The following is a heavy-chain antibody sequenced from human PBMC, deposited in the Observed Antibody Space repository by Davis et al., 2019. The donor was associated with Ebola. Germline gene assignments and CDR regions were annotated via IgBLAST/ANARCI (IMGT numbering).Heavy chain of an antibody. J-gene: IGHJ4*02. CDR2: ISAYNGNT. CDR1: GYTFTSYG. CDR3: ARGNGYSSRSAGFYYFDY. Sequence: ASVKVSCKASGYTFTSYGISWVRQAPGQGLEWMGWISAYNGNTNYAQKLQGRVTMTTDTSTSTAYMELRSLRSDDTAVYYCARGNGYSSRSAGFYYFDYWGQGTLVTVSS. D-gene: IGHD6-13*01. V-gene: IGHV1-18*04.